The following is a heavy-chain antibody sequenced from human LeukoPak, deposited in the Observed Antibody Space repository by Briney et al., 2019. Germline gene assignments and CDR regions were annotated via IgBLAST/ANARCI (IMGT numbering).Heavy chain of an antibody. CDR1: GFTFSSYE. CDR2: ISSSGSTI. J-gene: IGHJ4*02. V-gene: IGHV3-48*03. CDR3: ARDAYSSGWYPHFGY. D-gene: IGHD6-19*01. Sequence: GGSLRLSCAASGFTFSSYEMNWVRQAPGKGLEWVSYISSSGSTIYYADSVKGRFTISRDNAKNSLYLQMDSLRAEDTAVYYCARDAYSSGWYPHFGYWGQGTLVTVSS.